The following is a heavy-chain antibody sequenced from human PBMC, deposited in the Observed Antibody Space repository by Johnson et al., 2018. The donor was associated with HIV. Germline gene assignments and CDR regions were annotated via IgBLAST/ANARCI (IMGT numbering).Heavy chain of an antibody. CDR3: AKGIAAAGTGAFEI. D-gene: IGHD6-13*01. CDR2: ISGSGGST. CDR1: GFTFSSYA. Sequence: VLLVESGGGVVQPGRSLRLSCAASGFTFSSYAMSWVRQAPGKGLEWVSAISGSGGSTYYADSVKCRFTISRDNSKNTLYLQMNSLRAEDTAVYYCAKGIAAAGTGAFEIWGQGTMVTVSS. V-gene: IGHV3-23*04. J-gene: IGHJ3*02.